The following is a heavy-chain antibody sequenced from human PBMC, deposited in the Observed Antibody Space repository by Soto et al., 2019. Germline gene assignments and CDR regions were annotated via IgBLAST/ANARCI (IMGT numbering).Heavy chain of an antibody. J-gene: IGHJ4*02. CDR3: ARAVGDFWSGYYTDY. V-gene: IGHV3-21*01. CDR1: GFTFSSYS. D-gene: IGHD3-3*01. Sequence: EVQLVESGGGLVKPGGSLRLSCAASGFTFSSYSMNWVRQAPGKGLEWVSSISSSSSYIYYADSVKGRFTISRDNAKNSLYLQMNSLRAEDTAVYCCARAVGDFWSGYYTDYWGQGTLVTVSS. CDR2: ISSSSSYI.